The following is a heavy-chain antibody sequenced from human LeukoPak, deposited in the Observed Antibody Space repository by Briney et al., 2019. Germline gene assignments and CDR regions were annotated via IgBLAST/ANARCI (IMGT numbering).Heavy chain of an antibody. CDR2: IGTSGNPI. D-gene: IGHD6-19*01. CDR1: GFTFSGYI. J-gene: IGHJ4*02. V-gene: IGHV3-48*01. CDR3: AGDQWLDY. Sequence: PGGSLRLSCAASGFTFSGYIMNWVRQAPGKGLEWVSFIGTSGNPIYYADSVKGRFTVSRDNAKNSLYLQMNSLRAEDTAVYYCAGDQWLDYWGQGTLVTVSS.